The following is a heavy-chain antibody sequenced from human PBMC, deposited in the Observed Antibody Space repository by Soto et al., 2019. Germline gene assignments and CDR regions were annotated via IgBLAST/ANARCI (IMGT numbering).Heavy chain of an antibody. D-gene: IGHD3-22*01. CDR2: IYDSGIT. V-gene: IGHV4-59*01. CDR3: ARTYDSNGYANEFDS. CDR1: GLSINSYY. J-gene: IGHJ4*02. Sequence: PSETLSLTCNVSGLSINSYYWSWVRQPPGKGLEWIGYIYDSGITSYNPSLKSRVTMSADTSKNQFSLKLTSVTGADTAVYYCARTYDSNGYANEFDSWGQGILVTVSS.